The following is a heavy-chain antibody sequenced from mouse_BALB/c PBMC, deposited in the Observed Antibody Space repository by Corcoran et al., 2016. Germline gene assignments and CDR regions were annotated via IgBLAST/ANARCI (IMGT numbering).Heavy chain of an antibody. CDR1: GYTFTNFG. V-gene: IGHV9-1*02. J-gene: IGHJ4*01. Sequence: QIKLVQSGPELKKPGETVKISCKASGYTFTNFGMNWVKQAPGKGLKRMGWINTYTGESTYADDFKGRFAFSLETSASTAYLQINNLKNEDMATYFCAREPYAMDYWGQGTSVTVSS. CDR2: INTYTGES. CDR3: AREPYAMDY.